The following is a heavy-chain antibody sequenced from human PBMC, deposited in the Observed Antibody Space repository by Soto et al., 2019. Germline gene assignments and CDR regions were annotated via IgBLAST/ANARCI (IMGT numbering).Heavy chain of an antibody. CDR2: IYTSAAT. Sequence: QVQLQESGPRLVKPSETLSLTCSVSGSSFSNFYWSWLRQSAGKGLEWIGRIYTSAATSSHPSLKSRVTMSVDTSQTQMSLSVRSVTAADTAVYFCARGGIQLSYAFDYWGPGILVTVSS. CDR3: ARGGIQLSYAFDY. D-gene: IGHD1-1*01. CDR1: GSSFSNFY. J-gene: IGHJ4*02. V-gene: IGHV4-4*07.